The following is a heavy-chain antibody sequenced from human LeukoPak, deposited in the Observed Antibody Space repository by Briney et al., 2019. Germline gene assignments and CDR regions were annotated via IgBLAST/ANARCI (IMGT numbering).Heavy chain of an antibody. J-gene: IGHJ4*02. Sequence: GGSLRLSCAASGFTFSSYSMNWVRQAPGKGLEWVSSISSSSSYIYYADSVKGRFTISRDNAKNSLYLQTNSLRAEDTAVYYCARSNSSGWHDDYWGQGTLVTVSS. D-gene: IGHD6-19*01. V-gene: IGHV3-21*01. CDR1: GFTFSSYS. CDR3: ARSNSSGWHDDY. CDR2: ISSSSSYI.